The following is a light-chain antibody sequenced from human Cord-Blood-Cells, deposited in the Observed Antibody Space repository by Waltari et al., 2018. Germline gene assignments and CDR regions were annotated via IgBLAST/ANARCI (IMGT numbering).Light chain of an antibody. J-gene: IGKJ4*01. V-gene: IGKV2-28*01. CDR1: QSLLHSNGYNY. Sequence: DIVMTQSPLSLPVTPGEPASISCRSSQSLLHSNGYNYLDWYLQTPGQSPQLLIYLGSNRGSGVPDRFSVRGSGTDYTLKISRVEAEDVGVYYCMQALQTPLTFGGGTKVEIK. CDR2: LGS. CDR3: MQALQTPLT.